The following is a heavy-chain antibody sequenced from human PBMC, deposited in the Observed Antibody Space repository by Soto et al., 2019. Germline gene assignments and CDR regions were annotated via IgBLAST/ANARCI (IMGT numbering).Heavy chain of an antibody. CDR3: AKDTYSRSWYF. CDR1: VFTFTNYL. D-gene: IGHD2-2*01. CDR2: IDKSGGDT. V-gene: IGHV3-23*05. J-gene: IGHJ4*02. Sequence: WWSLRLSCSASVFTFTNYLMTWFRQAPGKGLEWVSSIDKSGGDTYYADSVKGRFTISRDNSKNTLYLQMNGLRAEDTALYYCAKDTYSRSWYFWGQGTLVTVSS.